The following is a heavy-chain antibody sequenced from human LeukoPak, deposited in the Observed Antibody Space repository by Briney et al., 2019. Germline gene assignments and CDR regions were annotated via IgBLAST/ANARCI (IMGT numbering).Heavy chain of an antibody. CDR2: FDPEDGET. CDR1: GYTLTELS. Sequence: ASVKVSCKVSGYTLTELSMHWVRQAPGKGLEWMGGFDPEDGETIYAQKFQGRVTMTEDTSTDTAYMELGSLRSEDTAVYYCATDMGSIAVAIRWRTFDYWGQGTLVTVSS. CDR3: ATDMGSIAVAIRWRTFDY. D-gene: IGHD6-19*01. V-gene: IGHV1-24*01. J-gene: IGHJ4*02.